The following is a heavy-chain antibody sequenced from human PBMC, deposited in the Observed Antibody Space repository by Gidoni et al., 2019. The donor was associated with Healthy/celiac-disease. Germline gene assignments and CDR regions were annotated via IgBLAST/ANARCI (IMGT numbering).Heavy chain of an antibody. Sequence: QVQLVESGGGLVKPGGSLRLSCAASGFTFSDYYLGWIRQAPGKGLEWVSYISSSGSTIYYADSVKGRFTISRDNAKNSLYLQMNSLRAEDTAVYYCASVQNDYGDYSWFDPWGQGTLVTVSS. V-gene: IGHV3-11*01. CDR2: ISSSGSTI. J-gene: IGHJ5*02. CDR3: ASVQNDYGDYSWFDP. D-gene: IGHD4-17*01. CDR1: GFTFSDYY.